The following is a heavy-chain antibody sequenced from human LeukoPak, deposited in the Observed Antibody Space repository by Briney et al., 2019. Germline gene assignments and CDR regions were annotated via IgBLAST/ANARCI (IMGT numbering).Heavy chain of an antibody. CDR1: GGSISSYY. J-gene: IGHJ4*02. D-gene: IGHD6-19*01. CDR3: ARTVAALDY. CDR2: IYYSGST. Sequence: PSETLSLTCTVSGGSISSYYWSWNRQPPGKGLEWIGYIYYSGSTNYNPSLKSRVTISVDTSKNQFSLKLSSVTAADTAVYYCARTVAALDYWGQGTLVTVSS. V-gene: IGHV4-59*01.